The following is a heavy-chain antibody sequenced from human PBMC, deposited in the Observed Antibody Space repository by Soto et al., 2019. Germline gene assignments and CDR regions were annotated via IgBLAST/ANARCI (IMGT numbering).Heavy chain of an antibody. J-gene: IGHJ6*02. CDR1: GDGVSSNSAG. D-gene: IGHD6-13*01. Sequence: SQTLSLTCAISGDGVSSNSAGWNWIRQSPSRGLEWLGRTYYRSKWYNDYAVSVKSRITINPDTSKNQFSLQLNSVTPEDTAVYYCARAVATAGTRSFYYGLDVWGQGTTVTVS. CDR3: ARAVATAGTRSFYYGLDV. CDR2: TYYRSKWYN. V-gene: IGHV6-1*01.